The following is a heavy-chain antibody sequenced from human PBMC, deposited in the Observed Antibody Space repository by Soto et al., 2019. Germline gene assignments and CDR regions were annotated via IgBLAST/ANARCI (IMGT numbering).Heavy chain of an antibody. V-gene: IGHV3-23*01. Sequence: GGSLRLSCAASGFTFSSYAMSWVRQAPGKGLEWVSAISGSGGSTYYADSVKGRFTISRDNSKNTLYLQMNSLRAEDTAVYYCAKDVPLRYFDWLLESDYYYGMDVWGQGTTVTVSS. CDR3: AKDVPLRYFDWLLESDYYYGMDV. CDR2: ISGSGGST. J-gene: IGHJ6*02. D-gene: IGHD3-9*01. CDR1: GFTFSSYA.